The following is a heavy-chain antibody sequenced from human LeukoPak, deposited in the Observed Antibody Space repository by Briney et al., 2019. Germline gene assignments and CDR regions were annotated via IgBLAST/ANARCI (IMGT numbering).Heavy chain of an antibody. Sequence: PSETLSLTCTVSGGSISYYYWSWIRQPPGKGLEWIGYIYYSGSTNYNPSLKSRVTISVDTSKNQFSLNLTSVTTADTAVYYCARVSCSSTSCRRRDALDVWGQGTMVTVSS. CDR3: ARVSCSSTSCRRRDALDV. J-gene: IGHJ3*01. V-gene: IGHV4-59*01. CDR2: IYYSGST. D-gene: IGHD2-2*01. CDR1: GGSISYYY.